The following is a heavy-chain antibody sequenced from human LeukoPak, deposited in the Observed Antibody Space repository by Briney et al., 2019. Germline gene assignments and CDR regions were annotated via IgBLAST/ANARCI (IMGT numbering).Heavy chain of an antibody. V-gene: IGHV3-74*01. Sequence: GGSLRLSCAASGFTFSSYGMHWVRQAPGKGLVWVSRINSDGSSTSYADSVKGRFTISRDNAKNTLYLQMNSLRVEDTAVYYCARVRSTQAYCSSTSCYEYYYYYMDVWGKGTTVTISS. CDR2: INSDGSST. CDR3: ARVRSTQAYCSSTSCYEYYYYYMDV. J-gene: IGHJ6*03. D-gene: IGHD2-2*01. CDR1: GFTFSSYG.